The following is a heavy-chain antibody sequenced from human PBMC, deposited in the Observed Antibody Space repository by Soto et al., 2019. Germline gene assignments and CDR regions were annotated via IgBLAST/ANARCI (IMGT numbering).Heavy chain of an antibody. CDR3: AKGSGYCLAGTCYRYFDY. Sequence: DVHLLESGAGLVQPGGSLSLSCAASGFTFSNYTMAWFRPAPGRGLEWVSIISTSGVTTFYADSVKGRFTISRDNSKDTVFLQINSLRAEDTAVYYCAKGSGYCLAGTCYRYFDYWGKGNLVTVSS. CDR2: ISTSGVTT. D-gene: IGHD2-15*01. J-gene: IGHJ4*02. V-gene: IGHV3-23*01. CDR1: GFTFSNYT.